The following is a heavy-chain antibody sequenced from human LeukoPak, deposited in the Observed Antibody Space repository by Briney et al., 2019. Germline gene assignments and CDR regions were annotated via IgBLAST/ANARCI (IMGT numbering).Heavy chain of an antibody. CDR2: INHSGST. CDR3: ARVVQGFDDFEI. J-gene: IGHJ3*02. D-gene: IGHD2-2*01. Sequence: SETLSLTCAVYGGSFSGYSWSWIRQPPGKGLEWIGEINHSGSTNYNPSLKNRVTISVDTSKNQFSRKLSSVTAADTAVYYCARVVQGFDDFEIWGQGTMVTVSS. CDR1: GGSFSGYS. V-gene: IGHV4-34*01.